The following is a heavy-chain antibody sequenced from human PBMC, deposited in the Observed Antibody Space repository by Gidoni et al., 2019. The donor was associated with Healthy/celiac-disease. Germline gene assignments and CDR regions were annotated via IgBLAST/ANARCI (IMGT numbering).Heavy chain of an antibody. Sequence: QLQLQESGPGLVKPSETLSLTCTVSGGSISSSSYYWGWIRQPPGKGLEWIGSIYYSGSTYYNPSLKSRVTISVDTSKNQFSLKLSSVTAADTAVYYCARHPAIHDSSGYDSGVDYWGQGTLVTVSS. D-gene: IGHD3-22*01. CDR1: GGSISSSSYY. CDR2: IYYSGST. V-gene: IGHV4-39*01. CDR3: ARHPAIHDSSGYDSGVDY. J-gene: IGHJ4*02.